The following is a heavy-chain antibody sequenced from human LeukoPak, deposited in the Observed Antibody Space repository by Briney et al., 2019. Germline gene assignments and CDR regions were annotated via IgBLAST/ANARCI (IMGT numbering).Heavy chain of an antibody. J-gene: IGHJ3*02. CDR3: AKLALISAAAGVRQDAFDI. Sequence: GGSPRLSCAASGFTFSSYAMSWVRQAPGKGLEWVSAISGSGGSTYYADSVKGRFTISRDNSKNTLYLQMNSLRAEDTAVYYCAKLALISAAAGVRQDAFDIWGQGTMVTVSS. V-gene: IGHV3-23*01. CDR1: GFTFSSYA. D-gene: IGHD6-13*01. CDR2: ISGSGGST.